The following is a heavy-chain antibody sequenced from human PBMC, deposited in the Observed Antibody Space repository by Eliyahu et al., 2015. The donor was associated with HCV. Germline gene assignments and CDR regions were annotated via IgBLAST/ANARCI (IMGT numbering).Heavy chain of an antibody. V-gene: IGHV3-15*01. D-gene: IGHD3-10*01. J-gene: IGHJ6*03. Sequence: EVQLVESGGGLVKPGGSLRLSWAASGFTFSKAWMSWVRQGPGKGVGGIGRIKSKTDGGTTDYAAPVKGRFTISRDDSKSTLYLQMNSLKTEDTAVYYCTTGAPGGFDYYLDVWGQGTTVTVSS. CDR3: TTGAPGGFDYYLDV. CDR2: IKSKTDGGTT. CDR1: GFTFSKAW.